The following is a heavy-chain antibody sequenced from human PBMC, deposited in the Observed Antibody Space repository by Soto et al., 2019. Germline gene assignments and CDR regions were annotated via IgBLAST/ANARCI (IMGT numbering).Heavy chain of an antibody. D-gene: IGHD3-3*01. Sequence: ASVKVSCKASGYTFTSHGISWVRQAPGQGLEWMGWISAYNGNTNYAQKLQGRVTMTTDTSTSTAYMERRSLRSDDTAVYYCARWEYDFWSGYLSYGMDVWGQGTTVTVSS. V-gene: IGHV1-18*01. CDR2: ISAYNGNT. CDR3: ARWEYDFWSGYLSYGMDV. CDR1: GYTFTSHG. J-gene: IGHJ6*02.